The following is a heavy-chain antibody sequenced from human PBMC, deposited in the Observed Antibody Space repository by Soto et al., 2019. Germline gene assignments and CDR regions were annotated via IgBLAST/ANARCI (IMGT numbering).Heavy chain of an antibody. Sequence: ASVKVSCKASGYTFTSYYMHWVRQAPGQGLEWMGIINPSGGSTSYAQKFQGRVTMTRDMSTSTVYMELSSLRSEDTAVYYCARVGIAVATFGYWGQGTLVTVSS. V-gene: IGHV1-46*03. CDR1: GYTFTSYY. CDR3: ARVGIAVATFGY. J-gene: IGHJ4*02. D-gene: IGHD6-19*01. CDR2: INPSGGST.